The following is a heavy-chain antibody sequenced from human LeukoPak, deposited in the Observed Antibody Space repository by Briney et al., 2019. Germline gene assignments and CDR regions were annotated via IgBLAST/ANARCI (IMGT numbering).Heavy chain of an antibody. J-gene: IGHJ6*02. CDR3: ARGSSIYGMDV. Sequence: GGSLRLSCAASGFTFSSYSMNWVRQAPGKGLEWVSYISSSSSTIYYADSVKGRLTISRDNAKNSLYLQMNSLRAEDTAVYYCARGSSIYGMDVWGQGTTVTVSS. CDR2: ISSSSSTI. CDR1: GFTFSSYS. V-gene: IGHV3-48*01.